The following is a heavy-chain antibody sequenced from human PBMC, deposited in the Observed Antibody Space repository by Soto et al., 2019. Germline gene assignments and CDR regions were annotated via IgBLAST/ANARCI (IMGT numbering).Heavy chain of an antibody. CDR1: GFNFSSYA. J-gene: IGHJ4*02. V-gene: IGHV3-23*01. Sequence: EVQLLESGGRLIQPGGSLRLSCAASGFNFSSYAMSWIRQAPGKGPEWVAGITTSGDRSGYADSVKGRFTVSRDNSQNTRYLQLNSLRGDDTAIYYCARGLEAGYYFAYWGQGTLVTVSS. CDR2: ITTSGDRS. CDR3: ARGLEAGYYFAY. D-gene: IGHD3-22*01.